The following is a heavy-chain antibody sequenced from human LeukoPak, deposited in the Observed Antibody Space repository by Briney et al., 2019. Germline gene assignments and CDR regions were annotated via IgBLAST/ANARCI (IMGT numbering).Heavy chain of an antibody. V-gene: IGHV3-66*01. CDR2: IYSGGST. Sequence: AGGSLRLSCAASGFTVSSNYMSWVRQAPGKGLEWVSVIYSGGSTYYADSVKGRFTISRDNSKNTLYLQMNSLRAEDTAVYYCASAYYYDSSGPHDAFDIWGQGTMVTVSS. CDR1: GFTVSSNY. J-gene: IGHJ3*02. D-gene: IGHD3-22*01. CDR3: ASAYYYDSSGPHDAFDI.